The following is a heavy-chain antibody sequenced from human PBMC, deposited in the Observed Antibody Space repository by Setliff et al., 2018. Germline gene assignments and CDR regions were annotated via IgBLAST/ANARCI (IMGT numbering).Heavy chain of an antibody. D-gene: IGHD4-17*01. Sequence: ASVKVSCKASGYTFTNSGMTWVRQAPGQGLEWLGWISAYSGNTQYAQKVQGRVTMTTDTSTSTAYMELRSLTSDDTAVYFCATEGRGVTTAHWGQGTLVTVSS. CDR1: GYTFTNSG. CDR2: ISAYSGNT. V-gene: IGHV1-18*01. J-gene: IGHJ4*02. CDR3: ATEGRGVTTAH.